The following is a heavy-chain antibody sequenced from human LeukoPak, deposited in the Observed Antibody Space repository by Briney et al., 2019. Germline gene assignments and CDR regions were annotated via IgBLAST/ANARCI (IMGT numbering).Heavy chain of an antibody. CDR3: ARGGSSSSGFDY. J-gene: IGHJ4*02. D-gene: IGHD6-6*01. V-gene: IGHV1-8*01. CDR2: MNPNSHNT. CDR1: GYTFTSYD. Sequence: ASXXVSCKASGYTFTSYDINWVRQATGQGLEWMGWMNPNSHNTDYVQKFQGRVTMTRNTSISTAYMELSSLRSEDTAVYYCARGGSSSSGFDYWGQGTLVTVSS.